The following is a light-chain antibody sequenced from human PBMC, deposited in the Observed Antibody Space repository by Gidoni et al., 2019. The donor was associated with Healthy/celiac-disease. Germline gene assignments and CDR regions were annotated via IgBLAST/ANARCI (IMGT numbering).Light chain of an antibody. Sequence: ILLTQSPGPLSLSPGETATLSCRASQSVSSSYLAWYQQKPGQAPRLLIYGASSRATGIPDRFSGSGSGTDFTLTISRLEPEDFAVYYCQQYGSSPLITFGQGTRLEIK. V-gene: IGKV3-20*01. J-gene: IGKJ5*01. CDR3: QQYGSSPLIT. CDR1: QSVSSSY. CDR2: GAS.